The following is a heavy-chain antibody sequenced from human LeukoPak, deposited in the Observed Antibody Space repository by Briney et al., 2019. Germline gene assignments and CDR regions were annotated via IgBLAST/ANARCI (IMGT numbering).Heavy chain of an antibody. J-gene: IGHJ4*02. V-gene: IGHV4-39*01. CDR2: IYYSGST. Sequence: SETLSLTCTVSDDSISDYYRGWIRQPPGKGLEWIGSIYYSGSTYYNPSLKSRVTISVDTSKNQFSLKLSSVSAADTAVYYCARHVDSSGWYRSYFDYWGQGTLVTVSS. D-gene: IGHD6-19*01. CDR3: ARHVDSSGWYRSYFDY. CDR1: DDSISDYY.